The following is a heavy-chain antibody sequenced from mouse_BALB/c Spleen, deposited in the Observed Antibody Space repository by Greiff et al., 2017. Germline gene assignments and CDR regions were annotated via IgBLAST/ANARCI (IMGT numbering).Heavy chain of an antibody. Sequence: QVQLQQSGAELVRPGTSVKVSCKASGYAFTNYLIEWVKQRPGQGLEWIGVINPGSGGTNYNEKFKGKATLTADKSYSTAYMQLSSLTSDDSAVYFCARGSTMITSAWFAYWGQGTLVTVSA. CDR1: GYAFTNYL. CDR2: INPGSGGT. V-gene: IGHV1-54*01. J-gene: IGHJ3*01. D-gene: IGHD2-4*01. CDR3: ARGSTMITSAWFAY.